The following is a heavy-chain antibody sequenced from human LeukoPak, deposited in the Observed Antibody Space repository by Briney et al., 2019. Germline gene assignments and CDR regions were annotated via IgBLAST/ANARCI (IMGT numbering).Heavy chain of an antibody. D-gene: IGHD4-17*01. V-gene: IGHV1-18*04. J-gene: IGHJ4*02. CDR3: ARVDYGDHAQGL. CDR1: GYTFTSNY. CDR2: ISAYNGNT. Sequence: ASVKVSCKAFGYTFTSNYMHWVRQAPGQGLEWMGWISAYNGNTNYAQKLQGRVTMTTDTSTSTAYMELRSLRSDDTAVYYCARVDYGDHAQGLWGQGTLVTVSS.